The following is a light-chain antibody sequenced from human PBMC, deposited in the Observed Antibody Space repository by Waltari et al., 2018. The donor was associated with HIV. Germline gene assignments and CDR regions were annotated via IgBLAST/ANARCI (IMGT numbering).Light chain of an antibody. CDR1: SSNIGRNT. CDR2: SNN. Sequence: QSVLTQPPSASGTPGQRVTVSCSCSSSNIGRNTVNCYQQLPGTAPKLLIYSNNQRPSGVPDRFSGSKSGTSASLAISGLQSEDEADYYCAAWDDSLNGPVFGGGTKLTVL. J-gene: IGLJ3*02. V-gene: IGLV1-44*01. CDR3: AAWDDSLNGPV.